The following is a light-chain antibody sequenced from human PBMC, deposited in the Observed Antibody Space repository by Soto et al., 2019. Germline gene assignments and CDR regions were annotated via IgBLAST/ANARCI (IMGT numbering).Light chain of an antibody. CDR2: EVS. J-gene: IGLJ2*01. V-gene: IGLV2-14*01. CDR3: SSYTSGSTLVV. Sequence: QSALTQPASVSGSPGQSITISCTGTSSDVGGYNSVSWYQQHPDKAPKLMIYEVSNRPSGVSNRFSGSKSGDTASLTISGLQAEDEADYYCSSYTSGSTLVVFGGGTKLTVL. CDR1: SSDVGGYNS.